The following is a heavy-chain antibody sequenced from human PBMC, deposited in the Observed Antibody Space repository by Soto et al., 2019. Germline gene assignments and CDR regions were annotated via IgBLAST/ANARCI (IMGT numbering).Heavy chain of an antibody. CDR2: IYHSGST. J-gene: IGHJ5*01. D-gene: IGHD2-8*01. V-gene: IGHV4-30-2*01. CDR3: VRLIGNSWLDS. Sequence: SETLSLTCAVSGGSISSGGYSWSWIRQPPGKGLEWIGYIYHSGSTYYNPSLKSQVTISVDRSKNQFSLKLSSVTPDDTAAYYCVRLIGNSWLDSWGQGTLVTVSS. CDR1: GGSISSGGYS.